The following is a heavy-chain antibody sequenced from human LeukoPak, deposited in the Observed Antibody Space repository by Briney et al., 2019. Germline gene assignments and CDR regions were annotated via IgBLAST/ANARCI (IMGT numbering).Heavy chain of an antibody. Sequence: ASVKVSCKASGYTFTSYDINWVRQATGQGLEWMGWMNPNSGNTGYAQKFQGRVTMTRNTSISTAYMELSSLRPEDTAVYYCARAHGVAMAKGGYYYYYYMDVWGKGTTVTISS. V-gene: IGHV1-8*01. CDR1: GYTFTSYD. CDR3: ARAHGVAMAKGGYYYYYYMDV. D-gene: IGHD5-18*01. CDR2: MNPNSGNT. J-gene: IGHJ6*03.